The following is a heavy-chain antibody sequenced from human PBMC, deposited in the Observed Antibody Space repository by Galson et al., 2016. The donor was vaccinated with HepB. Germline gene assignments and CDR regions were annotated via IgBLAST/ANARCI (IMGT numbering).Heavy chain of an antibody. Sequence: SLRLSCAASGFTFSSYRMHWVRQAPGEGLVRVSHISGDGSSTHYGDSVKGRFTVSRDNSKNTLYLQMNSLRAEDTAVYYCVRDKVTPGTNWFDPWGQGTLVTVSS. V-gene: IGHV3-74*01. D-gene: IGHD4-11*01. CDR3: VRDKVTPGTNWFDP. CDR1: GFTFSSYR. J-gene: IGHJ5*02. CDR2: ISGDGSST.